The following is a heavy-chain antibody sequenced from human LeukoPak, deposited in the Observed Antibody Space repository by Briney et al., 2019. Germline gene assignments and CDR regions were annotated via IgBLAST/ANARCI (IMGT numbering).Heavy chain of an antibody. D-gene: IGHD6-19*01. V-gene: IGHV3-7*05. Sequence: GGSLRLSCAACEFTFSRYGVSWVRQAPGKGLEWGANIKKDGSEKYYVDSGTRRLTISRDNAANSLYLQMSSLRAEDTAVYYCARVKWLPQFALDYWGQGTLVTVSS. CDR2: IKKDGSEK. CDR1: EFTFSRYG. J-gene: IGHJ4*02. CDR3: ARVKWLPQFALDY.